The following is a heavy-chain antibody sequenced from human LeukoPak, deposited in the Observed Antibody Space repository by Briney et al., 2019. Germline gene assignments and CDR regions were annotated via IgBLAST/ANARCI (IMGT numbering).Heavy chain of an antibody. V-gene: IGHV3-23*01. CDR2: ISGSGGST. CDR3: AKASAMIVVVSKYFDY. D-gene: IGHD3-22*01. CDR1: GFSFSVYW. Sequence: GGSLRLSCAASGFSFSVYWMHWVRQAPGKGLEWVSGISGSGGSTYYADSVKGRFTISRDNSKNTLYLQMNSLRVEDTAVYYCAKASAMIVVVSKYFDYWGQGTLVTVSS. J-gene: IGHJ4*02.